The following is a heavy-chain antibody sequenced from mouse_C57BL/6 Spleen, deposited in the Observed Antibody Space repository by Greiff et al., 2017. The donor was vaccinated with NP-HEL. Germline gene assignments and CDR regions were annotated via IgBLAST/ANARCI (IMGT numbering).Heavy chain of an antibody. CDR1: GYSITSGYY. D-gene: IGHD1-3*01. CDR2: ISYDGSN. CDR3: ARDQVAQAWFAY. Sequence: EVKLVESGPGLVKPSQSLSLTCSVTGYSITSGYYWNWIRQFPGNKLEWMGYISYDGSNNYNPSLKNRISITRDTSKNQFFLKLNSVTTEDTATYYCARDQVAQAWFAYWGQGTLVTVSA. V-gene: IGHV3-6*01. J-gene: IGHJ3*01.